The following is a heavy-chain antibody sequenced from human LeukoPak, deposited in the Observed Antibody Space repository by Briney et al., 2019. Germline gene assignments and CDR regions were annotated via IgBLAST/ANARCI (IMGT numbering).Heavy chain of an antibody. J-gene: IGHJ4*02. CDR1: GFTFSNYA. CDR3: AKNLRTSVAAFEY. D-gene: IGHD6-19*01. V-gene: IGHV3-23*01. Sequence: PGGSLRLSCTASGFTFSNYAMTWVRQAPGKGLEWISAISPRSNSIYYSDSVRGRFTVSRDKSKNTLYLQMNRLTAEDTAVYYCAKNLRTSVAAFEYWGQGTLVTVSS. CDR2: ISPRSNSI.